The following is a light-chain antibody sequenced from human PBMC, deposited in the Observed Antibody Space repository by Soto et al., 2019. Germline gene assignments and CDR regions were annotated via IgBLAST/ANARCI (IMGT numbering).Light chain of an antibody. V-gene: IGKV1-39*01. CDR3: QQSYSSSWT. CDR2: AAS. J-gene: IGKJ1*01. CDR1: QSISNY. Sequence: DIQMTQSPSSLSASPGERATLSCRASQSISNYLNWYQQKPGKAPKVLIYAASSLQSGVPSRFSGSGSGTDFTLTSSSLQREDFAIYFCQQSYSSSWTFGQGTKVEIK.